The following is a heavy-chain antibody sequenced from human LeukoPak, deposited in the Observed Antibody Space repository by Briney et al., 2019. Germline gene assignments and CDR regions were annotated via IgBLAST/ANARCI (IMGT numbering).Heavy chain of an antibody. CDR1: GFTFSSYG. V-gene: IGHV3-20*04. J-gene: IGHJ4*02. Sequence: RPGGTLRLSCAASGFTFSSYGMSCVRQAPGKGLEWVSGINWNGGSTGYADSVKGRFTISRDNAKNSLYLQMNSLRAEDTALYYCARRATKWGWGYYFDYWGQGTLVTVSS. CDR2: INWNGGST. D-gene: IGHD1-26*01. CDR3: ARRATKWGWGYYFDY.